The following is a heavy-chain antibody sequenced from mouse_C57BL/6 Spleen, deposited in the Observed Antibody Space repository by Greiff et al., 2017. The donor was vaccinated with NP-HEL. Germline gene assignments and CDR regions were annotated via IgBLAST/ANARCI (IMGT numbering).Heavy chain of an antibody. V-gene: IGHV1-4*01. Sequence: QVQLKESGAELARPGASVKMSCKASGYTFTSYTMHWVKQRPGQGLEWIGYINPSSGYTKYNQKFKDKATLTADKSSSTAYMQLSSLTSEDSAVYYCASGGWSYYYAMDYWGQGTSVTVSS. CDR1: GYTFTSYT. CDR2: INPSSGYT. CDR3: ASGGWSYYYAMDY. D-gene: IGHD2-3*01. J-gene: IGHJ4*01.